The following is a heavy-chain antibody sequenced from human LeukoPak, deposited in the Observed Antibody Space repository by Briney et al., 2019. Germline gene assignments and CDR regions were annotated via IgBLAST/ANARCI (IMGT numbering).Heavy chain of an antibody. CDR1: GYTFTSYA. D-gene: IGHD2-15*01. CDR2: INAGNGNT. J-gene: IGHJ6*03. V-gene: IGHV1-3*03. Sequence: GASVKVSCKASGYTFTSYAMRWVRQAPGQRLEWMGWINAGNGNTKYSQEFQGRVTITRDTSASTAYMELSSLRSEDTAVYYCAREPVVVAANGDYYYMDVWGKGTTVTISS. CDR3: AREPVVVAANGDYYYMDV.